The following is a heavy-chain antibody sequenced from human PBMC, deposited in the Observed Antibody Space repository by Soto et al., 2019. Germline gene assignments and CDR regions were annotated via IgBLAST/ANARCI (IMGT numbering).Heavy chain of an antibody. Sequence: QVHLVQSGAEVKKPGASVKVSCKGSGYAFTTYGITGVRQAPGQGLEWMGWISADNGNTNYAQRLQGRVTETRDTSRSTAYMELTSLGSDATAVYYCARGRYGDSWGQGALVTVSS. V-gene: IGHV1-18*01. D-gene: IGHD1-1*01. J-gene: IGHJ5*01. CDR3: ARGRYGDS. CDR2: ISADNGNT. CDR1: GYAFTTYG.